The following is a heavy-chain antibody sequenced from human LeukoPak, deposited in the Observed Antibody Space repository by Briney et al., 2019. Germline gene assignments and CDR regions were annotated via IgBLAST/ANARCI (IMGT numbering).Heavy chain of an antibody. CDR1: GYTFTSYG. J-gene: IGHJ4*02. CDR3: ARRYCSGGSCYSRDRPGRDSLDY. D-gene: IGHD2-15*01. Sequence: GASVKVSCKASGYTFTSYGISWVRQAPGQGLEWMGYIITYNGNTNYAQKLQGRVTMTTDTSTSTAYMELRSLRSEDTAVYYCARRYCSGGSCYSRDRPGRDSLDYWGQGTLVTVSS. CDR2: IITYNGNT. V-gene: IGHV1-18*01.